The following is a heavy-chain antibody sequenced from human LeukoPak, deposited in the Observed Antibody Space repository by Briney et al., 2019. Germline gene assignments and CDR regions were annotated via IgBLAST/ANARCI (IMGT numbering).Heavy chain of an antibody. Sequence: ASVTVSCKASGYTFTSYYMHWVRQAPGKGLEWMGGFDPEDGETIYAQKFQGRVTMTEDTSTDTAYMELSSLRSEDTAVYYCATHYYDSSGYYSNYWGQGTLVTVSS. CDR2: FDPEDGET. V-gene: IGHV1-24*01. J-gene: IGHJ4*02. D-gene: IGHD3-22*01. CDR3: ATHYYDSSGYYSNY. CDR1: GYTFTSYY.